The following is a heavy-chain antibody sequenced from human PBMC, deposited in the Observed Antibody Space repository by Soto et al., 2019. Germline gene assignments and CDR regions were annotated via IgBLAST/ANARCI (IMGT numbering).Heavy chain of an antibody. Sequence: SVKVSCKASGGTFSSYAISWVRQAPGQGLEWMGGIIPIFGTANYAQKFQGRVTITADESTSTAYMELSSLRSEDTAVYYCARDRLILGSLFDPWGQGTLVTVSS. V-gene: IGHV1-69*13. CDR1: GGTFSSYA. D-gene: IGHD3-22*01. CDR2: IIPIFGTA. CDR3: ARDRLILGSLFDP. J-gene: IGHJ5*02.